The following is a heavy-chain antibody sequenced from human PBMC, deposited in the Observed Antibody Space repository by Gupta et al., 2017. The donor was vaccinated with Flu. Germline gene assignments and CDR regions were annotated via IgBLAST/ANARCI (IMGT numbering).Heavy chain of an antibody. V-gene: IGHV1-69*01. D-gene: IGHD2-15*01. CDR1: GDSFSRNA. CDR3: ARRGGRYCSGGSCYWGFDY. J-gene: IGHJ4*02. Sequence: QVQLVQSGAEVKKPGSSVKVSCTGSGDSFSRNAISWVRQAPGQGLEWMGGIMPLFGTTKYAQKFQGRVTITVDEPTSTAYMELRSLRSEDTAVYYCARRGGRYCSGGSCYWGFDYWGQGTLVTVSS. CDR2: IMPLFGTT.